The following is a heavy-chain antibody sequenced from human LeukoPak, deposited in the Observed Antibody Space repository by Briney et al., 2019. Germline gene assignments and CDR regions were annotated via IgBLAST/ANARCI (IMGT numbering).Heavy chain of an antibody. CDR1: GYTFTGYY. CDR2: INPNSGGT. J-gene: IGHJ3*02. D-gene: IGHD4-17*01. CDR3: ARLDHYGDYGYAFDI. V-gene: IGHV1-2*04. Sequence: GSSVKVSCKASGYTFTGYYMHWVRQAPGQGLEWMGWINPNSGGTNYAQKVQGWVTMTRDTSISKAYMELSRLRSDDTAVYYCARLDHYGDYGYAFDIWGQGTMVTVSS.